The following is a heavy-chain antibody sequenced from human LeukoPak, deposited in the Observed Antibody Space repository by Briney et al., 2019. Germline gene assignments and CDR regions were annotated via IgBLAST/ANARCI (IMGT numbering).Heavy chain of an antibody. D-gene: IGHD3-10*01. Sequence: GESLKISCKGSGYSFTSYWIGRVRQMPGKGREWMGIIYPGDSDTRYSPSFQGQVTISADKSISTAYLQWSSLKASDTAMYYCARHGNTMVRGDEDAFDIWGQGTMVTASS. J-gene: IGHJ3*02. CDR3: ARHGNTMVRGDEDAFDI. CDR1: GYSFTSYW. V-gene: IGHV5-51*01. CDR2: IYPGDSDT.